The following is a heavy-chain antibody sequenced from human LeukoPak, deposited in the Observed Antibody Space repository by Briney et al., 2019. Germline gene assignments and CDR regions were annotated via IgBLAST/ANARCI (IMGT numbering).Heavy chain of an antibody. V-gene: IGHV3-23*01. J-gene: IGHJ4*02. D-gene: IGHD5-18*01. Sequence: GGSLRLSCAASGFTFSDASMNWVRQAPGKGLEWVSAISGSGDTTYSADSVRGRFTISRDNSKNTLFLQMNSLRAEDTAVYYCAKAYVDTTYFDSWGQGTLVTVSS. CDR2: ISGSGDTT. CDR3: AKAYVDTTYFDS. CDR1: GFTFSDAS.